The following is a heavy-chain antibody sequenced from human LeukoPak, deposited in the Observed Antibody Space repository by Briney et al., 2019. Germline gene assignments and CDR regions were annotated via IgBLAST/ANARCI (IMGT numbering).Heavy chain of an antibody. CDR1: GFPFSTHW. V-gene: IGHV3-7*01. D-gene: IGHD1-26*01. Sequence: QPGGSLRLSCGTSGFPFSTHWMTWVRQAAGKGLEWVANINQDGSEKYHAASVKGRFTISRDNARNSLYLQMNSLTAEDTAVYYCSGGCHFDYWGRGSLVTVSS. CDR3: SGGCHFDY. J-gene: IGHJ4*02. CDR2: INQDGSEK.